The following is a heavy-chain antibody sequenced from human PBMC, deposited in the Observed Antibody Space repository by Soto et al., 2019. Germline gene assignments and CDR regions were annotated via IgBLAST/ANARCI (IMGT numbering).Heavy chain of an antibody. Sequence: SLRLSCAASGFTFSRYSMNWVRQAPGKGLEWVAHTRQDGGQEYYVDSVKGRFTISRDNAKNSLYLQMNSLRVEDTAVYYCARYPNPTVAGLPFDLWGQGTLVTVSS. CDR3: ARYPNPTVAGLPFDL. V-gene: IGHV3-7*03. J-gene: IGHJ4*02. CDR2: TRQDGGQE. CDR1: GFTFSRYS. D-gene: IGHD6-19*01.